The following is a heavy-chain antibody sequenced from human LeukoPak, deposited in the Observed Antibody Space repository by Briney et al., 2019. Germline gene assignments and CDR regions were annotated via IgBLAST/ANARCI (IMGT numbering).Heavy chain of an antibody. V-gene: IGHV3-49*04. D-gene: IGHD3-10*01. CDR2: IRSKAYGGTT. J-gene: IGHJ4*02. CDR3: TRDPEWRHYGSGSYYRDY. Sequence: GGSLRLSCAASRFTFSSYAMSWVSQARGKGLEWVGFIRSKAYGGTTEYAASVKGRFTISRDDSKSIAYLQMNSLKTEDTAVYYCTRDPEWRHYGSGSYYRDYWGRGALVTVSS. CDR1: RFTFSSYA.